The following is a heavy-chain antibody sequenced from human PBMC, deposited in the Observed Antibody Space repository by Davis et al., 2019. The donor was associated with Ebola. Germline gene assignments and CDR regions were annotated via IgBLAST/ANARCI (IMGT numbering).Heavy chain of an antibody. V-gene: IGHV3-9*01. J-gene: IGHJ4*02. CDR2: ISWNSGSI. CDR3: AKDIDYDSSGYYSY. D-gene: IGHD3-22*01. CDR1: GFTFSSYS. Sequence: PGGSLRLSCAASGFTFSSYSMNWVRQAPGKGLEWVSGISWNSGSIGYADSVKGRFTISRDNAKNSLYLQMNSLRAEDTALYYCAKDIDYDSSGYYSYWGQGTLVTVSS.